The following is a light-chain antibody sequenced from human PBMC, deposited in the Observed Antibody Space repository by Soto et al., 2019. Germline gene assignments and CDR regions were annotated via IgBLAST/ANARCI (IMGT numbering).Light chain of an antibody. V-gene: IGKV3-20*01. CDR2: GAS. Sequence: EIVLTQSPVTLSLSPGGRPTLSCRASQSIRGNSLSWYQHKPRQAPRLFIYGASSRATGIPDRFSGSGSGTDFTLTISRLAPEDFAVYYCQQYGSSITFGQGTRLEIK. J-gene: IGKJ5*01. CDR1: QSIRGNS. CDR3: QQYGSSIT.